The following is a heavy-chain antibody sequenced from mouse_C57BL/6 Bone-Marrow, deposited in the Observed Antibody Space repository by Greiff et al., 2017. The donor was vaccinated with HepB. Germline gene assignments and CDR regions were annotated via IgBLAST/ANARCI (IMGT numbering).Heavy chain of an antibody. J-gene: IGHJ4*01. CDR1: GFTFSDYG. Sequence: VQLVESGGGLVKPGGSLKLSCAASGFTFSDYGMHWVRQAPEKGLEWVAYISSGSSTIYYADTVKGRFTISRDNAKNTLFLQMTSLRSEDTAMYYCAKTHGYAMDYWGQGTSVTVSS. CDR3: AKTHGYAMDY. V-gene: IGHV5-17*01. CDR2: ISSGSSTI.